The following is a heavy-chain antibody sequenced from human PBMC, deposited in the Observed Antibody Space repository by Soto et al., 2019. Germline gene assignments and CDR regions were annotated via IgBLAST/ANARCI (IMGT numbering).Heavy chain of an antibody. V-gene: IGHV4-59*01. J-gene: IGHJ5*02. D-gene: IGHD1-26*01. CDR1: DDSISSYY. CDR3: ARDRRRGYSGNSGFDP. CDR2: IYFRGNT. Sequence: PSETLSLTCTVSDDSISSYYWSWIRQPPGKGLEWVGYIYFRGNTNYNPSLKSRVTISIDTSKNQFSLKLSSLTAADTAVYYCARDRRRGYSGNSGFDPWGQGTLVTVSS.